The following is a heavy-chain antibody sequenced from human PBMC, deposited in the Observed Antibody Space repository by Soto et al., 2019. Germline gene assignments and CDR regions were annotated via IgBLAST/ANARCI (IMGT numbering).Heavy chain of an antibody. CDR1: GVSMRSYY. Sequence: QVQLQESGPGLVTSSEPLSITCNVSGVSMRSYYWTWIRQSPGKGLEWIGYIYATGLTNYNPSLEIRVTISLDTPKNQFALKLCSMTAADTAVDYCERVISARQEGYTWVEPWGQGTVVTVSS. J-gene: IGHJ5*02. V-gene: IGHV4-4*08. CDR2: IYATGLT. D-gene: IGHD6-6*01. CDR3: ERVISARQEGYTWVEP.